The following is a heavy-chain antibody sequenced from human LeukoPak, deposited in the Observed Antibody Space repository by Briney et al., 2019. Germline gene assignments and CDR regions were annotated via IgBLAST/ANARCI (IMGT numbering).Heavy chain of an antibody. CDR1: GGSISSGGYS. D-gene: IGHD5-12*01. CDR3: IHYTSISHIGFDF. CDR2: LYGNDDK. Sequence: TLSLTCAVSGGSISSGGYSWSWIRQPPGKALEWLTLLYGNDDKHYSPSLRSRLTVTKDTSRNQVVLTLTNVDPVDTATYFCIHYTSISHIGFDFWGQGILVTVSS. V-gene: IGHV2-5*01. J-gene: IGHJ4*02.